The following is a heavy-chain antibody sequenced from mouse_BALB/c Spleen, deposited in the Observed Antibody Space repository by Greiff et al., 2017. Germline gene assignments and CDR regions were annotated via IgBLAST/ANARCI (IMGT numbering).Heavy chain of an antibody. V-gene: IGHV5-6-3*01. D-gene: IGHD3-3*01. CDR2: INSNGGST. Sequence: EVKLVESGGGIVQPGGSLKLSCAASGFTFSSYGMSWVRQTPDKRLELVATINSNGGSTYYPDSVKGRFTISRDNAKNTLYLQMNSLKSEDTAMYYCARDRARYFDVWGAGTTVTVSS. CDR3: ARDRARYFDV. J-gene: IGHJ1*01. CDR1: GFTFSSYG.